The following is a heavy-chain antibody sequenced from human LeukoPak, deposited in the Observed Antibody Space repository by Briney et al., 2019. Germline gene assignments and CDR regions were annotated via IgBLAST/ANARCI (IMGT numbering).Heavy chain of an antibody. Sequence: GGSLRLSCAASGFTFSSYSMNWVRQAPGKGLEWVSSISSSSYIYHADSVKGRFTISRDNAKNSLYLQMNSLRAEDTAVYYCASKSTQSAFDIWGQGTMVTVSS. CDR2: ISSSSYI. CDR3: ASKSTQSAFDI. J-gene: IGHJ3*02. V-gene: IGHV3-21*01. CDR1: GFTFSSYS. D-gene: IGHD4-11*01.